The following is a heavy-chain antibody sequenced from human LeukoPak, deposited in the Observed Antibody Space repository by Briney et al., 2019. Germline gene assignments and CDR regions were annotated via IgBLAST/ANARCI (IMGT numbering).Heavy chain of an antibody. CDR3: ARAGIASSQRWFDP. CDR2: IVPVFGTA. Sequence: SVKVSCKASGASFSNYAISWVRQAPGQGLEWMGGIVPVFGTAKYALKFQGRVSITADESTSTGYMELGSLSSEDTAVYYCARAGIASSQRWFDPWGRGTLVIVSS. D-gene: IGHD6-13*01. CDR1: GASFSNYA. J-gene: IGHJ5*02. V-gene: IGHV1-69*13.